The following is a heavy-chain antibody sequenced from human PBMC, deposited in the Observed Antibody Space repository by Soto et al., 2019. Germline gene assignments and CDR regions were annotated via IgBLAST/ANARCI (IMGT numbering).Heavy chain of an antibody. CDR2: INHSGST. V-gene: IGHV4-34*01. CDR1: GGSFSGYY. CDR3: ARHNLGYCSSTSCYRRYYYYYGMDV. Sequence: QVQLQQWGAGLLKPSETLSLTCAVYGGSFSGYYWSWIRQPPGKGLEWIGEINHSGSTNYNPSLKSRVTISVDTSKNQFSLKLSSVTAADTAVYYCARHNLGYCSSTSCYRRYYYYYGMDVWGQGTTVTVSS. D-gene: IGHD2-2*01. J-gene: IGHJ6*02.